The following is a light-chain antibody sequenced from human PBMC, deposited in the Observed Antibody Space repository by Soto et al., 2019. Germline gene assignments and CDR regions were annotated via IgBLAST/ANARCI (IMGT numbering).Light chain of an antibody. CDR3: QQYASSPLT. V-gene: IGKV3-20*01. CDR2: GAS. Sequence: EIVLTQSPGTLSLSPGERATLSCRASQSVTSNFVAWYEQKPGQAPRLLIHGASSRATCIPDRFSGSGSGTDFTLTISRLEPEDFAVFYCQQYASSPLTFGGGTKVEIK. J-gene: IGKJ4*01. CDR1: QSVTSNF.